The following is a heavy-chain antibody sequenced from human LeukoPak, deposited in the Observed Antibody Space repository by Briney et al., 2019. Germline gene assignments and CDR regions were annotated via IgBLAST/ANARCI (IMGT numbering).Heavy chain of an antibody. CDR3: ARRSSTYSSGPGAAFDV. V-gene: IGHV4-39*01. D-gene: IGHD6-19*01. CDR2: IYYSGST. J-gene: IGHJ3*01. CDR1: GGSISSSSYY. Sequence: SETVSLTCTVSGGSISSSSYYWGGIRQPPGKGLEWMGSIYYSGSTYYNPSLKSRVTISVDASKNQFSLKLSSVTAADTAVYYCARRSSTYSSGPGAAFDVWGQGTMVTVSS.